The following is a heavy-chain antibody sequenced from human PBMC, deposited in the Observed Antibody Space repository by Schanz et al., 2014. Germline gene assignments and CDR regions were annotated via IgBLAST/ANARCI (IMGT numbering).Heavy chain of an antibody. CDR2: IYYNGTNK. CDR1: GFNFSNYD. V-gene: IGHV3-30*18. CDR3: AKELNRRGGHTNFYCYYGMDV. Sequence: QVQLVESGGGVVQPGRSLRLSCAASGFNFSNYDIHWVRQAPGKGLEWVALIYYNGTNKYYADSVKGRFTISRGNSQNPQNTQMNALMPEPTLVYYGAKELNRRGGHTNFYCYYGMDVWGRGTRVAVSS. J-gene: IGHJ6*02. D-gene: IGHD1-1*01.